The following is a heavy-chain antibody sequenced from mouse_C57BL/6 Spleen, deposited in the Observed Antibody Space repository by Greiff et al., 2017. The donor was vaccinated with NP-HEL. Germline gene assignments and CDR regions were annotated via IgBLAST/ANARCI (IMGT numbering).Heavy chain of an antibody. CDR3: ARKSPSYAMDD. Sequence: QVQLQQSGAELARPGASVKLSCKASGYTFTSYGISWVKQRTGQGLEWIGEIYPRSGNTYYNEKFKGKATLTADKSSSTADMELRSLTSEDSAVYFCARKSPSYAMDDWGKGTSVTVSS. V-gene: IGHV1-81*01. CDR1: GYTFTSYG. CDR2: IYPRSGNT. J-gene: IGHJ4*01.